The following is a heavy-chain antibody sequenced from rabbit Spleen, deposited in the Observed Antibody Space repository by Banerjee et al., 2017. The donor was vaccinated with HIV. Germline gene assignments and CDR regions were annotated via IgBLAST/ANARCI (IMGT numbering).Heavy chain of an antibody. V-gene: IGHV1S45*01. CDR2: IYTGNVKT. D-gene: IGHD2-1*01. Sequence: QEQLTETGGGLVQPGASLTVTCTASGFDFSRGYDMCWVRQAPGKGLEWIGCIYTGNVKTYYASWAKGRFTCSKTSSTTVTLQMTSLTVADTATYFCARGSATMTMVITGYYLSLWGQGTLVTVS. CDR3: ARGSATMTMVITGYYLSL. CDR1: GFDFSRGYD. J-gene: IGHJ6*01.